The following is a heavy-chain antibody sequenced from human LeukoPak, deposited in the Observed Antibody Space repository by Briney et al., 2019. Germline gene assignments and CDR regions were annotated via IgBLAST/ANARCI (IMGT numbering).Heavy chain of an antibody. CDR1: GYTFTGYY. J-gene: IGHJ4*02. CDR3: ARGLPSPGISVADDY. Sequence: ASVKVSCKASGYTFTGYYMHWVRQAPGQGLEWMGRINPNSGGTNYAQKFQGRVTMTRDTSITTAYMELSSLRSDDTAVYYCARGLPSPGISVADDYWGQGTLVTVSS. D-gene: IGHD6-19*01. V-gene: IGHV1-2*06. CDR2: INPNSGGT.